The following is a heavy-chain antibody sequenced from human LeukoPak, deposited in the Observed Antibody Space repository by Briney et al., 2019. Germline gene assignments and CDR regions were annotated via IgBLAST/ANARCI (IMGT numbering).Heavy chain of an antibody. V-gene: IGHV1-2*02. CDR2: ISPNSGGT. Sequence: ASVKVSCKASGYTFTAYYIHWVRQAPGQGLEWMGWISPNSGGTDYAQKFKGRVTMTRDTTISTTYVELSSLTSDDTAVYYCAIQPWGSGNNWYFDLWGRGTLVTVSS. D-gene: IGHD7-27*01. CDR3: AIQPWGSGNNWYFDL. CDR1: GYTFTAYY. J-gene: IGHJ2*01.